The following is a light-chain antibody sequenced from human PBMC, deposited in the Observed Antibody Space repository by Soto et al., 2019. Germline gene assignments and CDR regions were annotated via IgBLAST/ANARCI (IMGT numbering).Light chain of an antibody. J-gene: IGLJ3*02. CDR2: EGS. Sequence: QSVLTQPASVSGSPGQSITISCTGTSSDVGSYNLVSWYQQHPGKAPKLMIYEGSKRPSGVSNRFSGSKSGNTASLTISGLQAEDEADYYCCSYAGSSPWVFGGGTKLTVL. CDR3: CSYAGSSPWV. CDR1: SSDVGSYNL. V-gene: IGLV2-23*01.